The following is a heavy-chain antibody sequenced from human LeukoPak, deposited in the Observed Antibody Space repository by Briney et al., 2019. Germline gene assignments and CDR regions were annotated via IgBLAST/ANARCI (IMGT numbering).Heavy chain of an antibody. J-gene: IGHJ6*02. Sequence: NSSETLSLTCTVSGGSISSYYWSWIRQPPGKGLEWIGYIYYSGSTNFNPSLKSRVTISVDTSKNQFSLKLSSVTAADTAVYYCASQIVAGTYYYYGMDVWGQGTTVTVSS. D-gene: IGHD6-19*01. CDR2: IYYSGST. CDR1: GGSISSYY. V-gene: IGHV4-59*01. CDR3: ASQIVAGTYYYYGMDV.